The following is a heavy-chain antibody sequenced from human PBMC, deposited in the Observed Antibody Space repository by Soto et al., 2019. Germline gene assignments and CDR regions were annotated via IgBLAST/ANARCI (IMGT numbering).Heavy chain of an antibody. J-gene: IGHJ4*02. CDR3: ARGKRWLQLFDY. Sequence: SETLSLTCTVSGGSIISGGYYWSWIRQHPGKGLEWIGYIYYSGSTYYNPSLKSRVTISVDTSKNQFSLKLSSVTAADTAVYYCARGKRWLQLFDYWGQGTLVTVSS. CDR2: IYYSGST. CDR1: GGSIISGGYY. D-gene: IGHD1-1*01. V-gene: IGHV4-31*03.